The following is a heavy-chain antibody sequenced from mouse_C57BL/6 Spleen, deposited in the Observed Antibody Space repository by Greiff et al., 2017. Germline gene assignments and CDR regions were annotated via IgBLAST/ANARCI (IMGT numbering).Heavy chain of an antibody. V-gene: IGHV1-55*01. J-gene: IGHJ2*02. CDR1: GYTITNYY. CDR3: AREARLRSYYIDY. Sequence: VQLQQSGAELVRPGASVKMSCPASGYTITNYYIPWVKQRPGQGLEWIGCIYPGNGSTNYAEKFKGKATLTADTSSNTAYLQLSSLTSEDTAVYYCAREARLRSYYIDYWGQGTSLTVSS. D-gene: IGHD3-2*02. CDR2: IYPGNGST.